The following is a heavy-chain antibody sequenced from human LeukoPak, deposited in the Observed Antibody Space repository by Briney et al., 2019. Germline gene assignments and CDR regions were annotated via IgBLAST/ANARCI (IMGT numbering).Heavy chain of an antibody. V-gene: IGHV3-21*01. Sequence: PGGSLRLSCAASGFTFNNYNMNWVRQAPGKALEWVSSINSSGTYIFYADSVKDRFTISRDNAKKSLYLQMNSLRAEDTAVYYCASYYNFWSGYYTYYFDYWGQGTLVTVSS. CDR2: INSSGTYI. J-gene: IGHJ4*02. CDR3: ASYYNFWSGYYTYYFDY. CDR1: GFTFNNYN. D-gene: IGHD3-3*01.